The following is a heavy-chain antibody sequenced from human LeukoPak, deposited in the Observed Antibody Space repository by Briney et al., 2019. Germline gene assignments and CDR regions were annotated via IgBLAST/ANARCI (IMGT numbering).Heavy chain of an antibody. CDR3: ARVSGDIAVAGTDY. Sequence: SQTLSLTCTVSGGSISSGSYHWSWIRQPAGKGLEWIGRIYTSGSTNYNPSLKSRVTISVDTSKNQFSLKLSSVTAADTAVYYCARVSGDIAVAGTDYWGQGTLVTVSS. CDR1: GGSISSGSYH. D-gene: IGHD6-19*01. J-gene: IGHJ4*02. V-gene: IGHV4-61*02. CDR2: IYTSGST.